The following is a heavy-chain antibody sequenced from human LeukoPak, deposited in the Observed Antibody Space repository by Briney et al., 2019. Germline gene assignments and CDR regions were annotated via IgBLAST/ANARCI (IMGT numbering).Heavy chain of an antibody. D-gene: IGHD3-3*01. CDR2: IYYSGST. V-gene: IGHV4-59*12. J-gene: IGHJ3*02. Sequence: SETLSLTCTVSGGPISSYYWSWIRQPPGKGLEWIGYIYYSGSTNCNPSLKSRVTMSVDTSKNQFSLKLSSVTAADTAVYYCARARTIFGVVIPEDDAFDIWGQGTMVTVSS. CDR1: GGPISSYY. CDR3: ARARTIFGVVIPEDDAFDI.